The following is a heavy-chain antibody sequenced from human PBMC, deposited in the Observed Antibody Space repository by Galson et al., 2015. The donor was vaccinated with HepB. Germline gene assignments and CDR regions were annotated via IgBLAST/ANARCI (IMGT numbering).Heavy chain of an antibody. D-gene: IGHD6-13*01. Sequence: SLRLSCAASGFTFSSYAMSWVRQAPGKGLEWVSAISGSGGSTYYADSVKGRFTISRDNSKNTLYLQMNSLRAEDTAVYYCAKDEGDRDSSSWYRYFQHWGQGTLVTVSS. V-gene: IGHV3-23*01. J-gene: IGHJ1*01. CDR2: ISGSGGST. CDR1: GFTFSSYA. CDR3: AKDEGDRDSSSWYRYFQH.